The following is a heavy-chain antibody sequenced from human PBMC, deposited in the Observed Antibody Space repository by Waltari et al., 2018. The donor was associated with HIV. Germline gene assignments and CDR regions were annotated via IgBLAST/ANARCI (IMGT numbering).Heavy chain of an antibody. CDR2: IWDYGSKK. V-gene: IGHV3-33*01. D-gene: IGHD5-12*01. CDR3: ARGAPWDGYNSDWYFDL. Sequence: QVQLVQWGGGVVQPGRSLRLSCAASGFTFNNYGMSWVRQTQGKGLEWVAGIWDYGSKKDYADSWKGRFTISRDNSNNRLYLQMNSLRVDDTAVYLCARGAPWDGYNSDWYFDLWGRGTLVTVSS. CDR1: GFTFNNYG. J-gene: IGHJ2*01.